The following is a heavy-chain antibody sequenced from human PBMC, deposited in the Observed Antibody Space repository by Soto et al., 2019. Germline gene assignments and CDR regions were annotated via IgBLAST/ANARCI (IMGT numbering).Heavy chain of an antibody. J-gene: IGHJ6*02. Sequence: ASVKVSCKASGGTFSSYAISWVRQAPGQGLEWMGGVIPIFGTANYAQKFQGRVTITADESTSTAYMELSSLRSEDTAVYYCARASLGAPHDCSGGSCYSEIYYYYGMDVWGQGTTVTVSS. V-gene: IGHV1-69*13. D-gene: IGHD2-15*01. CDR2: VIPIFGTA. CDR1: GGTFSSYA. CDR3: ARASLGAPHDCSGGSCYSEIYYYYGMDV.